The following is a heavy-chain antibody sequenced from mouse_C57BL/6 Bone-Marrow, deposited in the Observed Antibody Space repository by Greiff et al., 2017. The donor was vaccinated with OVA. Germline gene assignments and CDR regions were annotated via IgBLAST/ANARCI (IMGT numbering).Heavy chain of an antibody. D-gene: IGHD2-4*01. CDR2: IYPRSGNT. CDR3: ARGNYDYDRGYWYFDV. J-gene: IGHJ1*03. Sequence: QVQLQQSGAELARPGASVKLSCKASGYTFTSYGISWVKQRTGQGLEWIGEIYPRSGNTYYNEKFKGKATLTADKSSSTAYIELRSLTSEDSAVYFCARGNYDYDRGYWYFDVWGTGTTVTVSS. CDR1: GYTFTSYG. V-gene: IGHV1-81*01.